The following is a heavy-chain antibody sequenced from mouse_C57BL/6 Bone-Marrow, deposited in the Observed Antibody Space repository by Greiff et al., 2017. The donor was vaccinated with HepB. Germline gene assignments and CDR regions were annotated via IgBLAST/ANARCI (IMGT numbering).Heavy chain of an antibody. V-gene: IGHV14-4*01. Sequence: EVKLMESGAELVRPGASVKLSCTASGFNIKDDYMHWVKQRPEQGLEWIGWIDPENGDTEYASKFQGKATITADTSSNTAYLQLSSLTSEDTAVYYCTTLYDYDGAWFAYWGQGTLVTVSA. CDR2: IDPENGDT. D-gene: IGHD2-4*01. CDR1: GFNIKDDY. J-gene: IGHJ3*01. CDR3: TTLYDYDGAWFAY.